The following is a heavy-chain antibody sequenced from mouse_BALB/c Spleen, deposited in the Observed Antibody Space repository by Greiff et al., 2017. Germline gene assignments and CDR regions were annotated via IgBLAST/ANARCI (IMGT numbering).Heavy chain of an antibody. CDR1: GFSLTSYG. D-gene: IGHD1-1*01. CDR2: IWAGGST. J-gene: IGHJ2*01. Sequence: VHLVESGPGLVAPSQSLSITCTVSGFSLTSYGVHWVRQPPGKGLEWLGVIWAGGSTNYNSALMSRLSISKDNSKSQVFLKMNSLQTDDTAMYYCAREKGGITTAFGYGGQGTTLTVSS. V-gene: IGHV2-9*02. CDR3: AREKGGITTAFGY.